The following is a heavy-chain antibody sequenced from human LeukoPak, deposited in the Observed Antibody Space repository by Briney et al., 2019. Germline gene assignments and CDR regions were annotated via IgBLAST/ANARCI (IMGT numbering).Heavy chain of an antibody. CDR2: IVGDSSKT. Sequence: GGSLRLSCAASGFTVSSDYMSWVRQAPGKGLEWVSTIVGDSSKTYYADSVKGRFTISRDNSNYMLFLHMNSLRAEDTAIYNCAKQPYNYYYLDVWGKGTTVTVSS. V-gene: IGHV3-23*01. J-gene: IGHJ6*03. CDR1: GFTVSSDY. CDR3: AKQPYNYYYLDV. D-gene: IGHD2-2*02.